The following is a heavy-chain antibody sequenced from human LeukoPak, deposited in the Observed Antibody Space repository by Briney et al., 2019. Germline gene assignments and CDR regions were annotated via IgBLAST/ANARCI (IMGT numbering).Heavy chain of an antibody. CDR3: ARGSGDADY. Sequence: PGGSLRLTCAASGFSFSKYWMTWVRQAPGKGLEWVANINLDGSEKQYVDSVKGRFTVSRDNAKHSVYLQMNSLRAEDTAVYYCARGSGDADYWGQGTLVTVSS. J-gene: IGHJ4*02. CDR2: INLDGSEK. D-gene: IGHD5-24*01. V-gene: IGHV3-7*01. CDR1: GFSFSKYW.